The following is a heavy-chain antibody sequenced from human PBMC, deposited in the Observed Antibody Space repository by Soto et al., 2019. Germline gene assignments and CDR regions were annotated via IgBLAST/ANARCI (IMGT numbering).Heavy chain of an antibody. CDR3: ARDPGGIQLWSRNIDYYYYGMDV. Sequence: GGSLRLSCAASGFTFSSYGMHWLRQAPGKWLEWVAVIWYDGSNKYYADSVKGRFTISRGNSKNTLYLQMNSLRAEDTAVYYCARDPGGIQLWSRNIDYYYYGMDVWGQGXTVTVYS. D-gene: IGHD5-18*01. CDR2: IWYDGSNK. V-gene: IGHV3-33*01. CDR1: GFTFSSYG. J-gene: IGHJ6*02.